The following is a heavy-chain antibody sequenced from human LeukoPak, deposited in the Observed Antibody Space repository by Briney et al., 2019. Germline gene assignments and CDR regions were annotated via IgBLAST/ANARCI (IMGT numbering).Heavy chain of an antibody. J-gene: IGHJ4*02. V-gene: IGHV3-30*02. CDR2: IRYDGSKK. Sequence: GGSLRLSCAASGFSFSSYDMHWVRQAPDKGLEWVAFIRYDGSKKYYVDSVKGRFTISRDNSKNIVYLQMNSLKTEDTAVYYCTSSSSPYGAKPFDYWGQGTLVTVSS. D-gene: IGHD4-17*01. CDR1: GFSFSSYD. CDR3: TSSSSPYGAKPFDY.